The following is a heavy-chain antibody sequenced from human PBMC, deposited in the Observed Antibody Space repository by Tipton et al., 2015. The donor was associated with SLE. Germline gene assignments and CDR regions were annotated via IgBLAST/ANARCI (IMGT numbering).Heavy chain of an antibody. V-gene: IGHV4-34*01. CDR3: AGCGGGSCYAY. D-gene: IGHD2-15*01. J-gene: IGHJ4*02. Sequence: TLSLTCAVYGGSFSGYYWSWIRQPPGKGLGWIGEINHRGSTNCNPSLKSRVTISVDRSKKQFSLKLRSVTAADTAVYYCAGCGGGSCYAYWGRGTPVTVSS. CDR2: INHRGST. CDR1: GGSFSGYY.